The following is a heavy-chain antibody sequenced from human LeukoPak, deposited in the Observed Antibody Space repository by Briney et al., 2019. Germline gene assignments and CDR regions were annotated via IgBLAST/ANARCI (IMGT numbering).Heavy chain of an antibody. CDR1: GTPIDVGY. CDR3: AKESGGWPVS. Sequence: PSETLSLTCAVSGTPIDVGYWSWFRQPPGEELQWIGEIYYSGATKYNPALTSRVTISIQVMKSTLSLTMTSVTSADTAVYFCAKESGGWPVSWGQGTLVTVSS. CDR2: IYYSGAT. V-gene: IGHV4-59*08. D-gene: IGHD6-19*01. J-gene: IGHJ5*02.